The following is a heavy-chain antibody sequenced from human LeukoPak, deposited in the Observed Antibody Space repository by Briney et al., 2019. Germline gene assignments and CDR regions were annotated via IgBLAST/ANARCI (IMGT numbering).Heavy chain of an antibody. Sequence: ASVKVSCKASGGTFSSYAISWVRQAPGQGLEWMGWINTNTGNPTYAQGFTGRFVFSLDTSVSTTYLQISSLKAEDTAVYYCARDPGDDFVVPGDPWGQGTLVTVSS. V-gene: IGHV7-4-1*02. D-gene: IGHD2-2*01. CDR2: INTNTGNP. J-gene: IGHJ5*02. CDR1: GGTFSSYA. CDR3: ARDPGDDFVVPGDP.